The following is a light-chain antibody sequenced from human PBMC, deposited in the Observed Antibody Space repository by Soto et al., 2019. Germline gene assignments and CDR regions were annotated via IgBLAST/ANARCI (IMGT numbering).Light chain of an antibody. J-gene: IGKJ4*01. CDR3: QQGNNFPLT. V-gene: IGKV1-9*01. Sequence: DIHLTQSPSFGSPSILEIGSVRCLASQVISTSLAWYQVKPGKAPKLLIYAASTLESGVPSRFSGNGSGTDFTLTISSLQPEDFATYYCQQGNNFPLTFGGGTKVDI. CDR1: QVISTS. CDR2: AAS.